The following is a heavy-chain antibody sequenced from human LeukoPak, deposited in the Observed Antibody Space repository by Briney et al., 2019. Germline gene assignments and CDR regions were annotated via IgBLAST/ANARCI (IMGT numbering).Heavy chain of an antibody. V-gene: IGHV3-21*01. Sequence: PGGSPRLSCAASGFTFSSYSMNWVRQAPGKGLEWVSSISGSSSYIYHADSVKGRLTISRDNAKNSLYLQMNSLRAEDTAVYFCAREGEYCSGGSCYRYFQYWGQGTLVTVSS. D-gene: IGHD2-15*01. J-gene: IGHJ1*01. CDR1: GFTFSSYS. CDR2: ISGSSSYI. CDR3: AREGEYCSGGSCYRYFQY.